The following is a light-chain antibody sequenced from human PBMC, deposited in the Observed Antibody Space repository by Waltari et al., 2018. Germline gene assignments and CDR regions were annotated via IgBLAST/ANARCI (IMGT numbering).Light chain of an antibody. J-gene: IGLJ3*02. CDR2: RNN. CDR3: AAWDDSLSGLE. CDR1: SSNIGSNY. Sequence: QSVLTQPPSASGTPGQRVTIPCSGSSSNIGSNYVYWYQQLPGTAPKLLIYRNNQRPSGVPDRFSGSKSGTSASLAISGLRSEDEADYYCAAWDDSLSGLEFGGGTKLTVL. V-gene: IGLV1-47*01.